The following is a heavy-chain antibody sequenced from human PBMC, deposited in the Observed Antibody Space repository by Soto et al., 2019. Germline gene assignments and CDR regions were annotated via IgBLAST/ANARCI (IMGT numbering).Heavy chain of an antibody. CDR3: ATDSGGPPLNTFDS. V-gene: IGHV4-31*03. CDR2: STYTGVT. CDR1: GGSLREFGHF. D-gene: IGHD3-16*01. Sequence: TLSLTCTVSGGSLREFGHFWTWIRQRPGRGLEWIGYSTYTGVTYYSPSLQSRISISVDTSKNQFSLTLNSVTAADTAVYSCATDSGGPPLNTFDSWGHGTLVTVSS. J-gene: IGHJ5*01.